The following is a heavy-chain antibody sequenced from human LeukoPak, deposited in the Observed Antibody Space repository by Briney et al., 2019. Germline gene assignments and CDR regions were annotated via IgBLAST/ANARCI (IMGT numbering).Heavy chain of an antibody. CDR2: ISSSNSYI. V-gene: IGHV3-21*01. D-gene: IGHD3-3*01. CDR1: GFTFSSYS. CDR3: ARATYYDFWSGYSWVNWFDP. J-gene: IGHJ5*02. Sequence: PGRSLRLSCAASGFTFSSYSMNWVRQAPGKGLEWVSSISSSNSYIYYADSVKGRFTIPRDNAKNSLYLQMNSLRAEDTAVYYCARATYYDFWSGYSWVNWFDPWGQGTLVTVSS.